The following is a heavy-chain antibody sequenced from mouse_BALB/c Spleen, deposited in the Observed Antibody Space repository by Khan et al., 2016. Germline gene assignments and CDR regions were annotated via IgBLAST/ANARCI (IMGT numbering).Heavy chain of an antibody. CDR2: ISYSGST. CDR1: GYSITSDYA. J-gene: IGHJ3*01. Sequence: EVQLQESGPGLVKPSQSLSLTCTVTGYSITSDYAWNWIRQFPGNKLEWMGYISYSGSTSYNPSLKSRISITRDTSKNQFFLRLNSVTTEDTATSSCAEGLGWFAYWGQGTLVTVSA. D-gene: IGHD4-1*01. CDR3: AEGLGWFAY. V-gene: IGHV3-2*02.